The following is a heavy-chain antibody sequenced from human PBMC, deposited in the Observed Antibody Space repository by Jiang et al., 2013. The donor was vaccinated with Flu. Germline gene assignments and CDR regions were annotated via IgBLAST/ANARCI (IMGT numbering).Heavy chain of an antibody. CDR2: ISDSRSYT. Sequence: KPGGSLRLSCAASGFTFSDYYMSWIRQAPGKGLEWVAYISDSRSYTNYADSVKGRFTISRDNAKNSLFLQMDTLRVEDTAIYYCARTYSTSWKGFDYWGQGTLVTVSA. J-gene: IGHJ4*02. CDR1: GFTFSDYY. CDR3: ARTYSTSWKGFDY. D-gene: IGHD2-2*01. V-gene: IGHV3-11*03.